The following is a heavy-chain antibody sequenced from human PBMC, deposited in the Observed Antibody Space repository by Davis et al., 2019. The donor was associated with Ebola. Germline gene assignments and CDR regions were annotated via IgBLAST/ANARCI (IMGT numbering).Heavy chain of an antibody. V-gene: IGHV1-3*01. Sequence: ASVKVSCKASGYTFTSYAMHWVRQAPGQRLEWMGWINAGNGNTKYSQKFQGRVTITRDTSASTAYMELSSLRSEDTAVYYCATTPEDYGDYEVYYGMDVWGQGTTVTVSS. J-gene: IGHJ6*02. CDR2: INAGNGNT. CDR3: ATTPEDYGDYEVYYGMDV. D-gene: IGHD4-17*01. CDR1: GYTFTSYA.